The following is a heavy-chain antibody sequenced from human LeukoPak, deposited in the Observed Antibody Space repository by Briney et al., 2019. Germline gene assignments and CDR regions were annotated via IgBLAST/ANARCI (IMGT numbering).Heavy chain of an antibody. D-gene: IGHD3-22*01. J-gene: IGHJ3*02. V-gene: IGHV1-2*02. CDR1: GYTFTGYY. Sequence: ASVRVSCKASGYTFTGYYMHWVRQAPGQGLEWMGWINPNSGGTNYAQKFQGRVTMTRDTSISTAYMELSRLRSDDTAVYYCARQGVVASDAFDIWGQGTMVTVSS. CDR2: INPNSGGT. CDR3: ARQGVVASDAFDI.